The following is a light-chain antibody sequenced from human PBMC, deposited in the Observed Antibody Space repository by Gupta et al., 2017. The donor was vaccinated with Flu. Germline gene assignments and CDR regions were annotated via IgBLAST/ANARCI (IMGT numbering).Light chain of an antibody. J-gene: IGKJ1*01. V-gene: IGKV1-5*03. CDR3: QQDNSPRT. Sequence: DIQMTQSPSNLSASVGDRITSTCRDSQSISNWLDWYQQKPAKAPKLMIYKASRRESGATLRFSGCGYEKEFTLTSSGLQDYDFAYYYRQQDNSPRTFGQGTKVEIK. CDR1: QSISNW. CDR2: KAS.